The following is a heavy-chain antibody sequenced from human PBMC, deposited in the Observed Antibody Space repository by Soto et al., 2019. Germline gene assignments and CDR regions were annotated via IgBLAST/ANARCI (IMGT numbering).Heavy chain of an antibody. CDR3: ARAMTTVDGTYYFDY. J-gene: IGHJ4*02. V-gene: IGHV3-48*02. D-gene: IGHD4-17*01. Sequence: GGSLRLSCAASGFRFSTYNMDWVRQAPGKGPEWIAHISTTSFTIYYADSVKGRFTISRDNDRNSLYLEMNSLRDEDTAVYYCARAMTTVDGTYYFDYWGQGTLVTVSS. CDR2: ISTTSFTI. CDR1: GFRFSTYN.